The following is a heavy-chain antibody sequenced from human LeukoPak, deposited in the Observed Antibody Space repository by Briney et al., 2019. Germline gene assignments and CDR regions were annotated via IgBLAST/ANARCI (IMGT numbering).Heavy chain of an antibody. CDR1: GGTFSSYA. CDR3: AREGFTMIVVEMSGIFDY. CDR2: IIPIFGTA. Sequence: ASVKVSCKASGGTFSSYAISWVRQAPGQGLEWMGRIIPIFGTANYAQKFQGRVTITTDESTSTAYMELSSLRSEDTAVYYCAREGFTMIVVEMSGIFDYWGQGTLVTVSS. J-gene: IGHJ4*02. D-gene: IGHD3-22*01. V-gene: IGHV1-69*05.